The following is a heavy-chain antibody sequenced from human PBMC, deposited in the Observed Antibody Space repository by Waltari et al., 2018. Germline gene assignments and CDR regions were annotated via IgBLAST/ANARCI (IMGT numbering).Heavy chain of an antibody. D-gene: IGHD2-8*01. CDR3: ARDANGYRGAKFDY. CDR2: INPVGGCT. V-gene: IGHV1-46*01. CDR1: GYTFTNFY. Sequence: QVQLVQSGAEVEKPGASVKVSCKASGYTFTNFYMHWVRQAPGQGLEWLGIINPVGGCTSYAKRFQGRVTMTRDTSTSTVYMELSSLRSEDTAVYYCARDANGYRGAKFDYWGQGTPVTVSS. J-gene: IGHJ4*02.